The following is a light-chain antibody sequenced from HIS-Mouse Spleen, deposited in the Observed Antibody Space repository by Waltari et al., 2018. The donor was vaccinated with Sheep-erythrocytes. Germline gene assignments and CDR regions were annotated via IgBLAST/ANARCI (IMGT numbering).Light chain of an antibody. V-gene: IGLV3-1*01. J-gene: IGLJ2*01. CDR1: KLGDKY. CDR2: QDS. CDR3: QAWDSSTAV. Sequence: LTQPASVSGSPGQSITISCSGAKLGDKYACWYQQKPGQSPVLVIYQDSKRPPGIPERFSGSNSGNTATLTISGTQAMDEADYYCQAWDSSTAVFGGGTKLTVL.